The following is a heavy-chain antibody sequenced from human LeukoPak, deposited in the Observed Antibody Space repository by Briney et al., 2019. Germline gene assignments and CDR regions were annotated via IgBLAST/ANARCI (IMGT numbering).Heavy chain of an antibody. D-gene: IGHD3-22*01. V-gene: IGHV3-30-3*01. J-gene: IGHJ4*02. Sequence: GGSLRLSCAASGFTFSSYAMHWVRQAPGKGLEWVAVISYDGSNKYYADSVKGRFTISRDNSKNTLYLQMNSLRAEDTAVYYCAIGEGSSLYYYDSSGYPPFDYWGQGTLVTVSS. CDR2: ISYDGSNK. CDR3: AIGEGSSLYYYDSSGYPPFDY. CDR1: GFTFSSYA.